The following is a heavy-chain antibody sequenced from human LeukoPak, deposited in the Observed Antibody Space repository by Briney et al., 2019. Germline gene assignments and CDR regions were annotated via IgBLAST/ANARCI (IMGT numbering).Heavy chain of an antibody. CDR1: GFTFSSYG. J-gene: IGHJ4*02. D-gene: IGHD3-10*01. CDR3: ARERLLWFGESLFDY. Sequence: GSLRLSCAASGFTFSSYGMHWVRQAPGEGVEWVSAISGSGGSTYYADSVKGRFTISRDNSKNTLYLQMNSLRAEDTAVYYCARERLLWFGESLFDYWGQGTLVTVSS. V-gene: IGHV3-23*01. CDR2: ISGSGGST.